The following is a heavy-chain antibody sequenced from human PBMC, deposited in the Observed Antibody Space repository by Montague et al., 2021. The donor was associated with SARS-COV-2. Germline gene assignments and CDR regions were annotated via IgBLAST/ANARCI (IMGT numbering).Heavy chain of an antibody. Sequence: SETLSLTCTVSGASVASGNFYWIWIRQPPGKGLEWIGYMYYTAHTNYTPSLESRVTMPVDPSKNQFSLTLTSVTAADTAVYYCARSRANVPSRPGFDYWGQGALVTVSS. CDR1: GASVASGNFY. CDR2: MYYTAHT. V-gene: IGHV4-61*01. D-gene: IGHD2-2*01. CDR3: ARSRANVPSRPGFDY. J-gene: IGHJ4*02.